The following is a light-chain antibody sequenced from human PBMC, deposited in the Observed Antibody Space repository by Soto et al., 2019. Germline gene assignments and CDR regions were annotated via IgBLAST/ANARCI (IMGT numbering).Light chain of an antibody. V-gene: IGLV2-14*03. CDR2: DVN. CDR3: NSYTNNRTWM. J-gene: IGLJ3*02. Sequence: QSALTQPASVSGSPGQSITISCTGTSSDVGGYNYVSWYQQHPGTAPRLIIYDVNSRPSGVSNRFSGSKSGNTASLTISGLQAEDEADYYCNSYTNNRTWMFGGGTKLTVL. CDR1: SSDVGGYNY.